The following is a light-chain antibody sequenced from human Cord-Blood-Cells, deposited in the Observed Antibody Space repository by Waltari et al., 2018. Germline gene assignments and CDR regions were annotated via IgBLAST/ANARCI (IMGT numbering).Light chain of an antibody. CDR2: GKN. CDR3: NSRDSSGNHYV. Sequence: SSELTQDPAVSVALGQTVRITCQGDSLRSYYASWYQQKPGQAPVLFIYGKNNRPSGIPDRFSGSSSVNTASLTITGAKAEDEADYYCNSRDSSGNHYVFGTGTKVTVL. J-gene: IGLJ1*01. V-gene: IGLV3-19*01. CDR1: SLRSYY.